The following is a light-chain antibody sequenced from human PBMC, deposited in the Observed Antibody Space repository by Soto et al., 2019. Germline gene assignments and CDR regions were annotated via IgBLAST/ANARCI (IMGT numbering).Light chain of an antibody. V-gene: IGLV1-47*01. CDR1: SSNIGSNY. CDR2: RND. Sequence: QSVLTQPPSASGTPGQRVTISCSGSSSNIGSNYVYWYQQLPGTAPKLLIYRNDQRPSGVPDRFSGSKSGTSASLVISGLRSDDEADYYCAAWDDSLSGVVFGGGTKLTVL. CDR3: AAWDDSLSGVV. J-gene: IGLJ3*02.